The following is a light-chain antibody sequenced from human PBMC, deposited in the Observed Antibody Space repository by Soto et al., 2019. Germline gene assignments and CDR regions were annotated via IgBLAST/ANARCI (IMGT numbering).Light chain of an antibody. CDR1: QSVSSSY. CDR2: GAS. V-gene: IGKV3-20*01. CDR3: QQYGSSPRT. Sequence: EIVLTQSPGTLSLSPGERATLSCRASQSVSSSYLAWYQQKSGQAPRLLIYGASSRDTGIPDRFSGSGSGTDFTLTISRLEPEDFEVYYCQQYGSSPRTFGQGTKVEIK. J-gene: IGKJ1*01.